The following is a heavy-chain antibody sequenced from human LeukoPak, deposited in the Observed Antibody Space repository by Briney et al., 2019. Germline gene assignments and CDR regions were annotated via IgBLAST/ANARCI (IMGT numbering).Heavy chain of an antibody. Sequence: GGSLRLSCAASGLTFSSYAMSWVRQAPGKGLERVSAISGSGGSTYYADSVKGRFTISRDNSKNTLYLQMNSLRAEDTAVYYCAKSGDIVATTIRKYYFDYWGQGTLVTVSS. CDR2: ISGSGGST. CDR1: GLTFSSYA. J-gene: IGHJ4*02. CDR3: AKSGDIVATTIRKYYFDY. D-gene: IGHD5-12*01. V-gene: IGHV3-23*01.